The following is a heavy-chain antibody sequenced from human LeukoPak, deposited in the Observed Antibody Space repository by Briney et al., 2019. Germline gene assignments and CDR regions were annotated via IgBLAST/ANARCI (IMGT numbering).Heavy chain of an antibody. J-gene: IGHJ4*02. CDR2: IYYSGST. Sequence: SETLSLTCTVSGGSISSHYWSWIRQPPGKGLEWIGYIYYSGSTNYNPSLKSRVTISVDTSKNQFSLKLSSVTAADTAVYYCARKSIAAAGSIDYWGQGTLVTVSS. CDR1: GGSISSHY. CDR3: ARKSIAAAGSIDY. V-gene: IGHV4-59*11. D-gene: IGHD6-13*01.